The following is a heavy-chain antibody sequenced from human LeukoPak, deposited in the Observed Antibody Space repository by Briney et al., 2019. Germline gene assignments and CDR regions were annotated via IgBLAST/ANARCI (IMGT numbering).Heavy chain of an antibody. J-gene: IGHJ3*02. CDR1: GGSISSSSYY. D-gene: IGHD3-22*01. CDR2: IYYSGST. CDR3: RVLDSSGYYYGGAFDI. Sequence: SETLSLTCTVSGGSISSSSYYWGWIRQPPGKGLEWIGSIYYSGSTCYNPSLKSRVTISVDTSKNQFSLKLSSVTAADTAVYYCRVLDSSGYYYGGAFDIWGQGTMVTVSS. V-gene: IGHV4-39*07.